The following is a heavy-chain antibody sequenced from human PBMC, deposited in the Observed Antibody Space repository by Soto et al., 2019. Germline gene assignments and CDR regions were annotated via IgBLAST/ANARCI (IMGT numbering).Heavy chain of an antibody. V-gene: IGHV3-21*01. D-gene: IGHD5-12*01. CDR3: ARDGGYSGYDC. CDR2: ISTSSNYI. CDR1: GFTFSSYS. J-gene: IGHJ4*02. Sequence: EVKLVESRGGLVKPGGSLRLSCAASGFTFSSYSMNWVRQAPGKGLEWVSSISTSSNYIYYADSVKGRFTISRDNAKNSLYLQMNSLRAEDTAVYYCARDGGYSGYDCWGQGTLVTVSS.